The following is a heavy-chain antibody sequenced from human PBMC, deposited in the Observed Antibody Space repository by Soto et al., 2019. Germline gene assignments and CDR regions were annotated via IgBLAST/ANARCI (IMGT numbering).Heavy chain of an antibody. V-gene: IGHV4-59*01. Sequence: QVQLQESGPGLVKPSETLSLTCTVSGGSISSYYWSWIRQPPGTGLEWIGYIYYSGSTNYNPSLKSRVTISVDTSKNQFSLKLSSVTAADTAVYYCARGVDSSSWYYYYYGMDVWGQGTTVTVSS. J-gene: IGHJ6*02. D-gene: IGHD6-13*01. CDR2: IYYSGST. CDR3: ARGVDSSSWYYYYYGMDV. CDR1: GGSISSYY.